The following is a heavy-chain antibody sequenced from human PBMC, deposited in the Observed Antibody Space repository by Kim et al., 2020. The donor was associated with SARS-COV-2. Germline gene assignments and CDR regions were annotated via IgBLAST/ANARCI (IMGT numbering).Heavy chain of an antibody. CDR1: GYSFTNYG. CDR2: IDAGNGNT. CDR3: ASPGGDADYYYHYGLEI. Sequence: ASVKVSCKASGYSFTNYGTHWVRQAPGQRPEWMGWIDAGNGNTKYAQIFQGRVTIARDTSANTVYMEVTSLTSEDTAVYYCASPGGDADYYYHYGLEIWGQGTSVTVSS. D-gene: IGHD2-21*02. J-gene: IGHJ6*02. V-gene: IGHV1-3*01.